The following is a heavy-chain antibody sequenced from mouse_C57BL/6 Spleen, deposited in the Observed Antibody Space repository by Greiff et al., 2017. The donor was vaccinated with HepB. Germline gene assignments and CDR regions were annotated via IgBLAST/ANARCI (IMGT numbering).Heavy chain of an antibody. V-gene: IGHV1-52*01. CDR3: ARWVTTGEKTFAY. J-gene: IGHJ3*01. D-gene: IGHD2-2*01. CDR1: GYTFTSYW. CDR2: IDPSDSET. Sequence: QVQLQQPGAELVRPGSSVKLSCKASGYTFTSYWMHWVNQRPIQGLEWIGNIDPSDSETHYNQKFKDKATLTVDKSSSTAYMQLSSLTSEDSAVYYCARWVTTGEKTFAYWGQGTLVTVSA.